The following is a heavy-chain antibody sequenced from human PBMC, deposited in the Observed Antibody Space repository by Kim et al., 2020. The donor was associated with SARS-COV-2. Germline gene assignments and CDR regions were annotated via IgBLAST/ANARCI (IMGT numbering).Heavy chain of an antibody. CDR2: INTNTRNP. Sequence: ASVKVSCKASGYTFTSYVINWVRQAPGQGLEWMGWINTNTRNPTYAQGFSGRFVFSLDTSVSTAYLQISSLKAEDTAVYYCAREGYFDWLVGRAWLCDYWGQGTLVTVSA. J-gene: IGHJ4*02. D-gene: IGHD3-9*01. CDR3: AREGYFDWLVGRAWLCDY. CDR1: GYTFTSYV. V-gene: IGHV7-4-1*02.